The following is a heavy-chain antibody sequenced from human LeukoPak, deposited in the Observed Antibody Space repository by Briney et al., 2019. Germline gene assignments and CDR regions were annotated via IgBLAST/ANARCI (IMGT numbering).Heavy chain of an antibody. D-gene: IGHD6-13*01. V-gene: IGHV3-30*02. CDR2: IHYDSTTE. Sequence: GGSLRLSCAASGFAFSSYGMHWVRQAPGKGLEWVAYIHYDSTTEDYADSVKGRFTISRDNAKNSLYLQMNSLRAEDMALYYCAKSALGSSWYAVFDYWGQGTLVTVSS. J-gene: IGHJ4*02. CDR1: GFAFSSYG. CDR3: AKSALGSSWYAVFDY.